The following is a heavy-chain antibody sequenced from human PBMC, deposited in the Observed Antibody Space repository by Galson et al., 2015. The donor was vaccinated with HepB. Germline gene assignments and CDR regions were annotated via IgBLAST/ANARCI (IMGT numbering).Heavy chain of an antibody. D-gene: IGHD4-17*01. Sequence: SLRLSCAASGFTFDDYAMHWVRQAPGKGLEWVSGVSWDSGYKGYADSVKGRFTISRDNAKNSLFLQMDSLRAEDTALYYCASEEEKTVTLDYWGQGTLVTVSS. J-gene: IGHJ4*02. V-gene: IGHV3-9*01. CDR1: GFTFDDYA. CDR2: VSWDSGYK. CDR3: ASEEEKTVTLDY.